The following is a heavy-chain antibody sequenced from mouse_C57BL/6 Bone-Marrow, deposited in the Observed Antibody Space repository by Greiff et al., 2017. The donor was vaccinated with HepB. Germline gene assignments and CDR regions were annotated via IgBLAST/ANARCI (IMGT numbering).Heavy chain of an antibody. CDR2: IHPNSGST. J-gene: IGHJ4*01. D-gene: IGHD1-1*01. CDR1: GYTFTSYW. Sequence: QVQLQQPGAELVKPGASVKLSCKASGYTFTSYWMHWVKQRPGQGLEWIGMIHPNSGSTNYNEKFKSKATLTVDKSSSTAYMQLCSLTSGDSAVYYCARKGYYGSFYYAMDYWGQGTSVTVSS. CDR3: ARKGYYGSFYYAMDY. V-gene: IGHV1-64*01.